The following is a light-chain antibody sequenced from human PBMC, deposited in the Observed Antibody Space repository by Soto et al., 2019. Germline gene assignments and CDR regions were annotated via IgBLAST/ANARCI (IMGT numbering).Light chain of an antibody. Sequence: EILLTQSPGTLSLSPGERATLSCWASQSLSSNYLAWYQKKPGQAPRLLIYGVSSRATGVPVSLSGSGYGTDLTITISRMQTEDFETYYCQQSYSILWTFGQGTKVDIK. CDR2: GVS. V-gene: IGKV3-20*01. CDR3: QQSYSILWT. J-gene: IGKJ1*01. CDR1: QSLSSNY.